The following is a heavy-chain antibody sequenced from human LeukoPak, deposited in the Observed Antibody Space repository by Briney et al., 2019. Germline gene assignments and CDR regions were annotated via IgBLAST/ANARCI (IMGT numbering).Heavy chain of an antibody. V-gene: IGHV3-23*01. CDR2: ISGSGGST. Sequence: GGSLRLSCAASGFTLSSYAMSWVRQAPGKGLEWVSAISGSGGSTYYADSVKGRFTISRDNSKNTLYLQMNSLRAEDTAVYYCASHCGGDCYSPRFDYWGQGTLVTVSS. CDR1: GFTLSSYA. D-gene: IGHD2-21*02. CDR3: ASHCGGDCYSPRFDY. J-gene: IGHJ4*02.